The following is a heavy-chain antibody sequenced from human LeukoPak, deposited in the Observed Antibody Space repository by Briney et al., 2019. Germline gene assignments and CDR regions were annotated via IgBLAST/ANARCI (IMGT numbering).Heavy chain of an antibody. CDR1: GGSISSGGYY. V-gene: IGHV4-31*03. CDR2: IYYSGST. D-gene: IGHD3-22*01. Sequence: SETLSLTCTVSGGSISSGGYYWSWIRQHPGKGLEWIGYIYYSGSTYYNPSLKSRVTISVDTSKNQFSLKPSSVTAADTAVYYWAREAPGGYYDSSGYPLGRFDYWGQGTLVTVSS. CDR3: AREAPGGYYDSSGYPLGRFDY. J-gene: IGHJ4*02.